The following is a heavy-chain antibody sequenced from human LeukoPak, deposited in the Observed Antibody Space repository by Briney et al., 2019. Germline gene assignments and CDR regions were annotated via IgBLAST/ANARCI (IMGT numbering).Heavy chain of an antibody. CDR3: ARADGSGSSLYYFDY. V-gene: IGHV4-34*01. CDR1: GGSFSGYY. CDR2: INHSGST. Sequence: SETLSLTCAVYGGSFSGYYWSWIRQPPGKGLEWIGEINHSGSTNYNPSLKSRVTISVDTSKNQLSLKLSSVTAADTAVYYCARADGSGSSLYYFDYWGQGTLVTVSS. D-gene: IGHD3-10*01. J-gene: IGHJ4*02.